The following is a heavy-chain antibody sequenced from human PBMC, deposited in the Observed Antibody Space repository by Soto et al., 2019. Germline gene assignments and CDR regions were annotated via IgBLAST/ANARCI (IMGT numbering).Heavy chain of an antibody. Sequence: ASVKAPCKTSGYTFSRYGISWVRQAPGQGLEWMGWISGYNGDTNYAQKVQGRVTMTIDTSTYTAYVELRSLTSDDTAIYYCAKNGQPPYYYYGMDVWGQGTTVTVSS. V-gene: IGHV1-18*01. CDR1: GYTFSRYG. CDR2: ISGYNGDT. D-gene: IGHD2-8*01. CDR3: AKNGQPPYYYYGMDV. J-gene: IGHJ6*02.